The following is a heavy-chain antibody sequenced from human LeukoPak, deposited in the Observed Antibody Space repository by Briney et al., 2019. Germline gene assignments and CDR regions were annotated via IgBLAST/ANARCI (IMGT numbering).Heavy chain of an antibody. V-gene: IGHV4-4*07. D-gene: IGHD6-19*01. CDR2: IYTSGST. CDR3: ARDADQWLVPTFDY. Sequence: KTSGTLSLTCTVSGGSISSYYWSWIRQPAGKGLEWIGRIYTSGSTNYNPSLKSRVTMSVDTSKNQFSLKLSSVTAADTAVYYCARDADQWLVPTFDYWGQGTLVTVSS. CDR1: GGSISSYY. J-gene: IGHJ4*02.